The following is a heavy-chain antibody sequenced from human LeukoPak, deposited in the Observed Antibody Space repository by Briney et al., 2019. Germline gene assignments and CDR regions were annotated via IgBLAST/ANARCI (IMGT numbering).Heavy chain of an antibody. CDR3: ARANWNYGFLNYYYGMDV. V-gene: IGHV4-59*01. CDR2: IYYSGST. D-gene: IGHD1-7*01. CDR1: GVSISSYY. Sequence: SETLSLTCTVSGVSISSYYWSWIRQPPGKGLEWIGYIYYSGSTNYNPSLKSRVTISVDTSKNQFSLKLSSVTAADTAVYYCARANWNYGFLNYYYGMDVWGQGTTVTVSS. J-gene: IGHJ6*02.